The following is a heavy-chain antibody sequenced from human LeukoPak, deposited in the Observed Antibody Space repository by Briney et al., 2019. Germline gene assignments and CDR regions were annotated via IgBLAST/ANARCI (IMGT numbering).Heavy chain of an antibody. CDR1: GYTFTSYD. J-gene: IGHJ6*02. CDR3: ARAGGQWFNVAEDGGLGMDV. CDR2: MNPNSGNT. Sequence: ASVKVSCKASGYTFTSYDINWVRQAPGQGLEWMGWMNPNSGNTGYARKFQGRVTMTRNTSISTAYMELSSLRSEDTAVYYCARAGGQWFNVAEDGGLGMDVWGQGTTVTVSS. V-gene: IGHV1-8*01. D-gene: IGHD3-22*01.